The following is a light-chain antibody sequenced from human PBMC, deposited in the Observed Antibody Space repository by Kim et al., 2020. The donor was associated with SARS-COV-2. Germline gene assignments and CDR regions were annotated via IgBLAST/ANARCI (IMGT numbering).Light chain of an antibody. Sequence: PPSLSPGASATLAGRASQSGSSRYLAWYQQKPGQAPRVLIYGASSRATGIPDRCSGSGSGTDFTLTNSRLEPEDFAVYYCQQSETFGQGTKVDIK. CDR3: QQSET. J-gene: IGKJ1*01. CDR2: GAS. V-gene: IGKV3-20*01. CDR1: QSGSSRY.